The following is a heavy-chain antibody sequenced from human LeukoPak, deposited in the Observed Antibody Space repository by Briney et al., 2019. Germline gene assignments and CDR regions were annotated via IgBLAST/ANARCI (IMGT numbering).Heavy chain of an antibody. CDR1: GYSFTNYW. V-gene: IGHV5-51*01. CDR2: IQPRDFQT. J-gene: IGHJ3*02. Sequence: GESLKISCKGSGYSFTNYWIDWVRQMPGKGLEWMGLIQPRDFQTRYSPSFQGRVTFSDDKSISTAYLQWSSLRASDTAIYYCARRLQTGAFDIWGQGTLVTVSS. CDR3: ARRLQTGAFDI.